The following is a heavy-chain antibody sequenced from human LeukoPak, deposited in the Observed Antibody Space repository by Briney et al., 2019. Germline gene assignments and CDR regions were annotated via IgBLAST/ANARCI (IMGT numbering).Heavy chain of an antibody. CDR3: ARPRIVATSYFDY. V-gene: IGHV3-30-3*01. D-gene: IGHD5-12*01. Sequence: GGSLRLSCAASGFTFSSYAMHWVRQAPGKGLEWVAVISYDGSNKYYADSVKGRFTISRDNSKNTLYLQMNSLRAEDTAVYYCARPRIVATSYFDYWGQGTLVTVSS. CDR1: GFTFSSYA. J-gene: IGHJ4*02. CDR2: ISYDGSNK.